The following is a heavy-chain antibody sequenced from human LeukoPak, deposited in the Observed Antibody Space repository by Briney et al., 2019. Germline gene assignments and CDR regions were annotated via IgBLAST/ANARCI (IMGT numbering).Heavy chain of an antibody. J-gene: IGHJ4*02. CDR2: INHSGST. D-gene: IGHD2-15*01. V-gene: IGHV4-34*01. CDR1: GGSFSGYY. CDR3: ARRAVVAATHLDY. Sequence: SETLSLTCAVYGGSFSGYYWSWIRRPPGKGLEWIGEINHSGSTNYNPSLKSRVTISVDTSKNQFSLKLSSVTAADTAVYYCARRAVVAATHLDYWGQGTLVTVSS.